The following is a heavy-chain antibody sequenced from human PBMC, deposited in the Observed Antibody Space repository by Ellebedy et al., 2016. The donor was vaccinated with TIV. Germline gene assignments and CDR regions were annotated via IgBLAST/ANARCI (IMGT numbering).Heavy chain of an antibody. Sequence: GGSLRLSCAASGFTFRNFAMTWVRQAPGRWLEWVSSISSSGVSTDYADSVRGRVTISRDNSKNTLYLQMNSLRADDTALYYCAKLDSSGYYYGRFDYWGQGTLVTVSS. CDR1: GFTFRNFA. V-gene: IGHV3-23*01. J-gene: IGHJ4*02. CDR2: ISSSGVST. D-gene: IGHD3-22*01. CDR3: AKLDSSGYYYGRFDY.